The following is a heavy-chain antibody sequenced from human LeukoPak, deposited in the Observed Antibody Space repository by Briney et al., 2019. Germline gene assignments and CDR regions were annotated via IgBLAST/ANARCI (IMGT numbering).Heavy chain of an antibody. CDR3: ARASRSYPEGSRPFDY. CDR1: GYTFTSYG. V-gene: IGHV1-18*01. J-gene: IGHJ4*02. CDR2: ISAYNGNT. Sequence: ASVKVSCKASGYTFTSYGISWVRQAPGQGLEWMGWISAYNGNTNYAQKLQGRVTMTTDTSTSTAYMELRSLRSDDTAVYYCARASRSYPEGSRPFDYWGQGTLVTVSS. D-gene: IGHD1-26*01.